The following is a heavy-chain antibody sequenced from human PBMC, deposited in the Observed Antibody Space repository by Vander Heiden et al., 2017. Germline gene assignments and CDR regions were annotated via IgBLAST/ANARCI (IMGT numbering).Heavy chain of an antibody. V-gene: IGHV1-46*01. J-gene: IGHJ6*02. CDR3: AREGAAMANYYYYGMDV. Sequence: QVQLVQSGAEVKKPGASVKVSCKASGYTFTSYYMHCVRQAPGQGREWMGIINPSGGSTSYAQKFQGRVTMTRDTSTSTVYMELSSLRSEDTAVYYCAREGAAMANYYYYGMDVWGQGTTVTVSS. CDR2: INPSGGST. D-gene: IGHD5-18*01. CDR1: GYTFTSYY.